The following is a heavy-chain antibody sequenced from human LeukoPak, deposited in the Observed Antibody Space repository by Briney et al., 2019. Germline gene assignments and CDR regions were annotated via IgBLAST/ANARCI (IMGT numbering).Heavy chain of an antibody. D-gene: IGHD3-22*01. CDR3: ARHYYDSSGYYYGAFDI. CDR1: GGSISSSSYY. V-gene: IGHV4-39*01. CDR2: IYYSGST. Sequence: SETLSLTCTVSGGSISSSSYYWGWIRQPPGKGLEWIGRIYYSGSTYYNPSLQSRVTISVDTSKNQFSLKLSSVPAADPAVYYCARHYYDSSGYYYGAFDIWGQGTMVTVSS. J-gene: IGHJ3*02.